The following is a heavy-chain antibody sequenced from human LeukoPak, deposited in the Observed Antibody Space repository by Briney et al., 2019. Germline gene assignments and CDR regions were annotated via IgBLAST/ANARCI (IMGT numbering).Heavy chain of an antibody. J-gene: IGHJ4*02. CDR1: GFTFSNYG. CDR2: IWYDGSYK. Sequence: PGGSQRLSCVASGFTFSNYGMHWVRQAPGKGLDWVAVIWYDGSYKYYADSVKGRFTISRENPKNTLYLQMNSLRAEDTGIYYCAKVVQYTASTGTGLDYWGQGTLVTVSS. V-gene: IGHV3-33*06. CDR3: AKVVQYTASTGTGLDY. D-gene: IGHD6-13*01.